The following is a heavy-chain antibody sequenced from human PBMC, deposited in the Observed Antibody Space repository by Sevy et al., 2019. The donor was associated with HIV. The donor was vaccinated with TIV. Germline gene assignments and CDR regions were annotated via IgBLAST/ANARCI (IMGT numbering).Heavy chain of an antibody. CDR3: ARGFCGGDCYLYYYYGMDV. D-gene: IGHD2-21*01. J-gene: IGHJ6*02. Sequence: GGYLRLSCAASGFTVSSNYMSWVRQAPGKGLEWVSVIYSGGSTYYADSVKGRFTISRDNSKNTLYLQMNSLRAEDTAVYYCARGFCGGDCYLYYYYGMDVWGQGTTVTVSS. CDR1: GFTVSSNY. V-gene: IGHV3-53*01. CDR2: IYSGGST.